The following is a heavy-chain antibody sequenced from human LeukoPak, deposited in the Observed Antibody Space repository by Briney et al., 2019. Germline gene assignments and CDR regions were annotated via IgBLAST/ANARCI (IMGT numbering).Heavy chain of an antibody. CDR3: ARDLSQWLVQDY. CDR2: INPNSGGT. Sequence: ASVKVSCKASGYTFTGYYMHWVRQAPGQGLEWMGWINPNSGGTNYAQKFQGRVTMTRDTSISTAYMELRSLRSDDTAVYYCARDLSQWLVQDYWGQGTLVTVSS. CDR1: GYTFTGYY. D-gene: IGHD6-19*01. J-gene: IGHJ4*02. V-gene: IGHV1-2*02.